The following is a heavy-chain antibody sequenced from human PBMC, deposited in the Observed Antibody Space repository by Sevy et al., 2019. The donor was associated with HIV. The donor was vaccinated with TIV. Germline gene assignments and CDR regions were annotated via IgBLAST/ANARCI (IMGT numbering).Heavy chain of an antibody. CDR2: INHRGST. J-gene: IGHJ5*02. Sequence: SETLSLTCAVYGGSFSAYYWSWIRQSPGKGLEWIGAINHRGSTNYNPSLKTRVTISVDTSKNQFTLKLRFVTAADTAVYYCARGGGISAAAIQTWFDPWGQGTRVTVSS. D-gene: IGHD6-13*01. V-gene: IGHV4-34*01. CDR3: ARGGGISAAAIQTWFDP. CDR1: GGSFSAYY.